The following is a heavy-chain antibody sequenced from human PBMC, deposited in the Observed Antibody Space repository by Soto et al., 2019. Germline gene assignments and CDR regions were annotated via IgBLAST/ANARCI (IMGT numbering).Heavy chain of an antibody. CDR3: AKESRGLWSGELLYGVYDY. J-gene: IGHJ4*02. D-gene: IGHD3-10*01. CDR1: GFTFSSYA. V-gene: IGHV3-23*01. Sequence: GGSLRLSCAASGFTFSSYAMNWVRQAPGKGLEWVSAISGSGGSTYYADSVKGRFTISRDNSKNTLYLQMNSLRAEDTAVYYCAKESRGLWSGELLYGVYDYWGQGTLVTVSS. CDR2: ISGSGGST.